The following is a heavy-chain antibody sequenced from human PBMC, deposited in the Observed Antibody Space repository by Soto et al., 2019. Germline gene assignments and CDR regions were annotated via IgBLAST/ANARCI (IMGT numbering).Heavy chain of an antibody. CDR2: FFTGGST. CDR1: GFNVSDNY. J-gene: IGHJ4*02. CDR3: VREWRGLGIGFDH. V-gene: IGHV3-53*01. Sequence: EVLLVESGGGLIQPGGSLRLSCAAAGFNVSDNYMGWVRQAPGKGLEWVSSFFTGGSTDYADSVKGRFTISRDDSKNTVYLQTNSLRAEDTAVYFCVREWRGLGIGFDHWGQGTLVTVSS. D-gene: IGHD6-19*01.